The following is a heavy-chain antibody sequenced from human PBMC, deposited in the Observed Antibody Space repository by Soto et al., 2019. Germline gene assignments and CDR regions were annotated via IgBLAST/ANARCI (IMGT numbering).Heavy chain of an antibody. CDR3: AKDHLTTTVTTVGY. J-gene: IGHJ4*02. Sequence: QVQLVESGGGVVQPGRSLRLSCAASGFTFSNYGMHWVRQAPGKGLEWVAVISYHGSDKYYADSVKGRFTISRENSKNALYLQMDRMRAEDTAVYYCAKDHLTTTVTTVGYWGQGTLVTVSS. CDR2: ISYHGSDK. V-gene: IGHV3-30*18. D-gene: IGHD4-17*01. CDR1: GFTFSNYG.